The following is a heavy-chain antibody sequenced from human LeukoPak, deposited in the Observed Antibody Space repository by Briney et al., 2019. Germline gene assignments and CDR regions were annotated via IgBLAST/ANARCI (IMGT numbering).Heavy chain of an antibody. J-gene: IGHJ6*04. D-gene: IGHD5-12*01. CDR3: ARGTSGYSGYDLLDV. CDR2: IIPIFGTA. Sequence: GASVKVSCKASGYTFTSYAISWVRQAPGQGLEWMGGIIPIFGTANYAQKFQGRVTITTDESTSTAYMELSSLRSEDTAVYYCARGTSGYSGYDLLDVWGKGTTVTVSS. V-gene: IGHV1-69*05. CDR1: GYTFTSYA.